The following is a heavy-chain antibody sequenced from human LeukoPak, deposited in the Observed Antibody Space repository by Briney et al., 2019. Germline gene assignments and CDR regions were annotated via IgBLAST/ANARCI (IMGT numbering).Heavy chain of an antibody. CDR1: GFTFNSYA. D-gene: IGHD3-9*01. Sequence: GGSLRLSCAASGFTFNSYAMSWVRQAPGKGLEWVSAISGSGGSTYYADSVKGRFTISRDNSKNTLYLQMNSLRAEDTAVYYCAKDVLELYDIYDYWGQGTLVTVSS. J-gene: IGHJ4*02. V-gene: IGHV3-23*01. CDR2: ISGSGGST. CDR3: AKDVLELYDIYDY.